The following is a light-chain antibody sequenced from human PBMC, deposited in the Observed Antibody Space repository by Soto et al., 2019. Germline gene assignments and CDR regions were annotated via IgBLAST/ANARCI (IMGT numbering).Light chain of an antibody. CDR3: QQYGNSPYT. J-gene: IGKJ2*01. CDR1: ESISSSY. CDR2: GAS. Sequence: EIVLTQSPDTLSLSPGERATLSCRASESISSSYLAWYQQKPGQAPRLVIYGASSRATGIPDRFSGSGSGTDFTLTISRLEPEDFAVYYCQQYGNSPYTFGRGTKLEIK. V-gene: IGKV3-20*01.